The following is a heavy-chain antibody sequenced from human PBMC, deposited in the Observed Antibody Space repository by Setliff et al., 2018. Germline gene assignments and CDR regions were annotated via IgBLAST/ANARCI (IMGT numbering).Heavy chain of an antibody. CDR3: ARTGTYRYFDY. Sequence: SETLSLTCTVSGASLSSGTYYWGWIRQPPGKGLEWIGRIYYRGDTYYNASLKGRLTISVDTAQNQFSLRLTSVTAADTAVYYCARTGTYRYFDYWGQGALVAVSS. V-gene: IGHV4-39*01. CDR2: IYYRGDT. D-gene: IGHD1-1*01. J-gene: IGHJ4*02. CDR1: GASLSSGTYY.